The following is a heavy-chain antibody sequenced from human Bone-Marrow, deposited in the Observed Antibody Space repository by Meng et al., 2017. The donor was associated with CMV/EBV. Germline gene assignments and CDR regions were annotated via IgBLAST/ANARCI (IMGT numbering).Heavy chain of an antibody. Sequence: ASVKVSCKASGYTFTGYYMHWVRQAPGQGLEWMGWINPNSGGTNYAQKFQGRVTMTRDTSISTAYMELSRLRSDDTAVYYCARDSGYGYYYYGMDVWGQGTTVTVSS. CDR2: INPNSGGT. D-gene: IGHD5-12*01. CDR1: GYTFTGYY. J-gene: IGHJ6*02. V-gene: IGHV1-2*02. CDR3: ARDSGYGYYYYGMDV.